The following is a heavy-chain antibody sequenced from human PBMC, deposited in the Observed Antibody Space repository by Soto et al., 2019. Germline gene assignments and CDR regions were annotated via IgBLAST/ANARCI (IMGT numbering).Heavy chain of an antibody. D-gene: IGHD2-15*01. J-gene: IGHJ5*02. V-gene: IGHV4-34*01. CDR2: INHSGST. CDR3: ARMGSGGSWRQGWFDP. CDR1: GGSFSGDY. Sequence: PSETLSLTCAGYGGSFSGDYWSWIRQPPGKGLEWIGEINHSGSTNYNPSLKSRVTISVDTSKNQFSLKLSSVTAADTAVYYCARMGSGGSWRQGWFDPWGQGTLVTVSS.